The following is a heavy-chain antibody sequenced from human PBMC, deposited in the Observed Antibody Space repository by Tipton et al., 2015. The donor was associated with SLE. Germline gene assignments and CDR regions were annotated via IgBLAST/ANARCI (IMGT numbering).Heavy chain of an antibody. V-gene: IGHV3-23*01. D-gene: IGHD3-10*01. Sequence: SLRLSCTASGFTFSSQAMSWVRQAPGKGLEWVSRISSSGSSTSYADSVKGRLTISRDNSKNTLYLQMSSLRAEDTAVYYCAKKMVRGLIMPSPFDYWGQGTLVTVSS. CDR3: AKKMVRGLIMPSPFDY. CDR2: ISSSGSST. CDR1: GFTFSSQA. J-gene: IGHJ4*02.